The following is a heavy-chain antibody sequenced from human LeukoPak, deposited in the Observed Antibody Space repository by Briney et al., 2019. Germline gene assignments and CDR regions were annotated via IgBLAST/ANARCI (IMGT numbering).Heavy chain of an antibody. V-gene: IGHV4-39*07. CDR1: GGSISSSSYY. Sequence: SETLSLTCTVSGGSISSSSYYWGWIRQPPVKGLEWIGSIYYSGSTYYNPSLKSRVTISVDTSKNQFSLKLSSVTAADTAVYYCARVDQDSYDSSGYFIDYWGQGTLVTVSS. D-gene: IGHD3-22*01. CDR2: IYYSGST. CDR3: ARVDQDSYDSSGYFIDY. J-gene: IGHJ4*02.